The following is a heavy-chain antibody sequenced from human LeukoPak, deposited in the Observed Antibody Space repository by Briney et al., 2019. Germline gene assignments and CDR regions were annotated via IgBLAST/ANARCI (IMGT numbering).Heavy chain of an antibody. V-gene: IGHV1-2*02. Sequence: ASVKVSCKASGYTFTGYYMHWVRQAPGQGLEWMGWINLNSGGTNYAQKFQGRVTMTRDTSISTAYMELSRLRSDDTAVYYCARGSPVVIPAAIFNNWFDPWGQGTLVTVSS. D-gene: IGHD2-2*01. CDR3: ARGSPVVIPAAIFNNWFDP. J-gene: IGHJ5*02. CDR2: INLNSGGT. CDR1: GYTFTGYY.